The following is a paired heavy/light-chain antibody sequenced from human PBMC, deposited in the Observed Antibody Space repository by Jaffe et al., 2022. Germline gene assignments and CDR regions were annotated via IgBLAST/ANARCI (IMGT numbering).Light chain of an antibody. Sequence: SYELTQPPSVSVSPGQTARITCSGDALPKKYAYWYQQKSGQAPVLVIYEDSKRPSGIPERFSGSSSGTMATLTISGAQVEDEADYYCYSTDSSGNLWVFGGGTKLTVL. CDR1: ALPKKY. V-gene: IGLV3-10*01. CDR3: YSTDSSGNLWV. J-gene: IGLJ3*02. CDR2: EDS.
Heavy chain of an antibody. V-gene: IGHV1-46*01. CDR2: INPSGGST. J-gene: IGHJ4*02. D-gene: IGHD6-19*01. CDR1: GYTFTSYY. Sequence: QVQLVQSGAEVKKPGASVKVSCKASGYTFTSYYMHWVRQAPGQGLEWMGIINPSGGSTSYAQKFQGRVTMTRDTSTSTVYMELSSLRSEDTAVYYCARVLGRVAGDFDYWGQGTLVTVSS. CDR3: ARVLGRVAGDFDY.